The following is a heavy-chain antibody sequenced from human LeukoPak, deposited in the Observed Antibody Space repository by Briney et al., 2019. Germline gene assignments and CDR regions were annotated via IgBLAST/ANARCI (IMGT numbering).Heavy chain of an antibody. CDR1: GGSFSGYY. V-gene: IGHV4-59*08. Sequence: SETLSLTCAVYGGSFSGYYWSWIRQPPGKGLEWIGYIYYSGSTNYNPSLKSRVTISVDTSKNQFSLRLSSVTAADTAVYYCARTTVPSPDAFDIWGQGTMVTVSS. J-gene: IGHJ3*02. D-gene: IGHD4-17*01. CDR3: ARTTVPSPDAFDI. CDR2: IYYSGST.